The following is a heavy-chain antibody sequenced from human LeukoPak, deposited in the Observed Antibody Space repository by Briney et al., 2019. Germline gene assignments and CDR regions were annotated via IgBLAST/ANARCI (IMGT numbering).Heavy chain of an antibody. Sequence: ASVEVSCKASGYSFTGYYMHWVRQAPGQGLEWMGWINPHSGGTDYAQKFQGRVTMTRDTSISTAYMELSRLRSDDTAVYYCARTGYSSALYYFDYWGQGTLVIVSS. CDR1: GYSFTGYY. CDR3: ARTGYSSALYYFDY. CDR2: INPHSGGT. V-gene: IGHV1-2*02. J-gene: IGHJ4*02. D-gene: IGHD6-19*01.